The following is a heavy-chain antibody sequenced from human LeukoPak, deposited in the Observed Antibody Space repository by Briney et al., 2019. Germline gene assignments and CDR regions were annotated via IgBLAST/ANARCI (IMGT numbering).Heavy chain of an antibody. CDR2: ISGSGGST. V-gene: IGHV3-23*01. J-gene: IGHJ4*02. CDR1: GFTFTSYA. CDR3: AKDPRVGSRVATPCH. D-gene: IGHD5-24*01. Sequence: GGSLRLSCAASGFTFTSYAMSWVRQAPGKGQEWVSAISGSGGSTYYADSVKGRFTISRDNSKSTLFLQMNSLRAEDTAVYYCAKDPRVGSRVATPCHWGQGTLVTVSS.